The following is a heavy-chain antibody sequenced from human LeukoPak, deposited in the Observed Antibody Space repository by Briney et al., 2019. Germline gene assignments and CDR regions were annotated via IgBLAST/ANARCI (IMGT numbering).Heavy chain of an antibody. D-gene: IGHD3-22*01. CDR2: ISAYNGNT. CDR3: ARLELYYYDSSGPYFDH. J-gene: IGHJ4*02. CDR1: GYTFTSYG. V-gene: IGHV1-18*01. Sequence: GASVKVSCKASGYTFTSYGISWVRQAPGQGLEWMGWISAYNGNTNYAQKLQGRVTMTTDTSTSTAYMELRSLRSDDTAVYYCARLELYYYDSSGPYFDHWGQGTLVTVSS.